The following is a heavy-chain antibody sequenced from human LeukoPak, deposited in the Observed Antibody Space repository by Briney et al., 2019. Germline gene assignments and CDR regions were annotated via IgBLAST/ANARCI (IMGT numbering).Heavy chain of an antibody. Sequence: GGSLRLCCVASGFTFSTSWVTWVRQAPGKGLEWVANIDKHGSGKYYVDSVRGRFAISRDYASNSVFLQMDSLRAEDTSVYYCARDAGWGYYDLWGQGTPVTVSS. CDR1: GFTFSTSW. D-gene: IGHD1-26*01. J-gene: IGHJ4*02. CDR3: ARDAGWGYYDL. CDR2: IDKHGSGK. V-gene: IGHV3-7*01.